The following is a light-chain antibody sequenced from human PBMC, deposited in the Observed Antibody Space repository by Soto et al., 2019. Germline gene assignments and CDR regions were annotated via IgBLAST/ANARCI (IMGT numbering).Light chain of an antibody. CDR3: QKYSSAPYT. CDR1: QGISNY. CDR2: AAS. J-gene: IGKJ2*01. Sequence: DIQVTQSPSSLSASVGDRVTITCRASQGISNYLAWYQQKPGKVPELLISAASTLQSGVPSRFSGSGSGTDFTLTTSSLQPEDVATYYCQKYSSAPYTFSQGTKLEIK. V-gene: IGKV1-27*01.